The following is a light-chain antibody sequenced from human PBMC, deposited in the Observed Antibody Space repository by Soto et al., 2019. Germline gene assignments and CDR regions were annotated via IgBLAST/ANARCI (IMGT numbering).Light chain of an antibody. Sequence: EIVLTQSPGTLSLSPGERATLSCRASQSVGSSLSWYQQKPGQAPRLLFYGASNRATAIPDRFSGSGFGTDFTLTISSLQPEDVATYYCQKYNSAHTWTFGQGTKVDIK. CDR2: GAS. J-gene: IGKJ1*01. CDR1: QSVGSS. CDR3: QKYNSAHTWT. V-gene: IGKV3-11*01.